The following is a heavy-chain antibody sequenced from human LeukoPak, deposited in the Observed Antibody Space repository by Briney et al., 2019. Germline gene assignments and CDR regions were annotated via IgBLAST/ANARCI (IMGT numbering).Heavy chain of an antibody. CDR2: IYDDGST. CDR1: GVSMSIYS. D-gene: IGHD3-16*01. Sequence: PSETLSLTCTVPGVSMSIYSRNWIRQPPGKGLEWIGNIYDDGSTNYDPSLESRVTISIDTSKRQVSLKLSSVTAADTAFYFCARRPNYYEANGYRKFYYYGMDVWGQGTTVIVSS. V-gene: IGHV4-59*08. J-gene: IGHJ6*02. CDR3: ARRPNYYEANGYRKFYYYGMDV.